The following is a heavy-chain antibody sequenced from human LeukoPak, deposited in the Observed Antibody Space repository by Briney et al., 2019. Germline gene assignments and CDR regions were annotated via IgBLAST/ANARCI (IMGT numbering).Heavy chain of an antibody. CDR3: VRGHSSGHGAYFDY. J-gene: IGHJ4*02. CDR1: GGSISGVDYY. V-gene: IGHV4-30-4*01. D-gene: IGHD3-22*01. Sequence: PSETLSLTCTVSGGSISGVDYYWNWIRQPPGRGLEWIGFISYSGSTYYIPSLRSRVSISAETSKNQFSLRLSSVTATDTAVYYCVRGHSSGHGAYFDYWGQGTLATVSS. CDR2: ISYSGST.